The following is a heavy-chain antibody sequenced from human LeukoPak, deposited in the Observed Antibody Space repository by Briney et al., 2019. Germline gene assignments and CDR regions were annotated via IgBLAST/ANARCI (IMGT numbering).Heavy chain of an antibody. V-gene: IGHV4-61*02. J-gene: IGHJ4*02. D-gene: IGHD3-10*01. CDR2: IYTSGST. Sequence: PSQTLSLTCTVSGGSISSGSYYWSWIRQPAGKGLEWIGRIYTSGSTNYNPSLKSRVTISVGTSKNQFSLKLSSVTAADTAVYYCARDYYGSGSYSYYFDYWGQGTLVTVSS. CDR3: ARDYYGSGSYSYYFDY. CDR1: GGSISSGSYY.